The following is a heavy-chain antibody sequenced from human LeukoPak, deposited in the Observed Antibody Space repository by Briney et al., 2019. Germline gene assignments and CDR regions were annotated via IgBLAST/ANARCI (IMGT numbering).Heavy chain of an antibody. D-gene: IGHD2-15*01. Sequence: SETLSLTCTVSGGSISSYYWSWIRQPAGKGPEWIGRIYTSGSTNYNPSLKSRVTMSVDTSKNQFSLKLSSVTAADTAVYYCARGGLIGGYYYYMDVWGKGTTVTISS. CDR2: IYTSGST. CDR1: GGSISSYY. J-gene: IGHJ6*03. CDR3: ARGGLIGGYYYYMDV. V-gene: IGHV4-4*07.